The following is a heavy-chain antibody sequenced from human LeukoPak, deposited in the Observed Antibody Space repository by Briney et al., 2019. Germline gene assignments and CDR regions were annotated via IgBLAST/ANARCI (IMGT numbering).Heavy chain of an antibody. CDR2: ISYDGSNK. D-gene: IGHD2/OR15-2a*01. CDR3: VKELWDS. J-gene: IGHJ4*02. Sequence: GRSLRLSCAASGFTFSSYAMHWVRQAPGKGLEWVAVISYDGSNKYYADSVKGRFTISRDNSKNTLYLQMNSLRAEDTAVYYCVKELWDSWGQGTLVTVSS. CDR1: GFTFSSYA. V-gene: IGHV3-30*04.